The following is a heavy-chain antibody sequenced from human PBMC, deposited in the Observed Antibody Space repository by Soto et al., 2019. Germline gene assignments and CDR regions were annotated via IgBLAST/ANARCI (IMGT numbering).Heavy chain of an antibody. Sequence: SETLSLTCTVSGGSISSYYWSWIRQPPGKGLEWIGYIYYSGSTNYNPSLKSRVTISVDTSKNQFSLKLSSVTAADTAVYYCARARGYYGLYYYYGMDVWGQGTTVTVSS. CDR3: ARARGYYGLYYYYGMDV. CDR1: GGSISSYY. V-gene: IGHV4-59*01. CDR2: IYYSGST. D-gene: IGHD3-10*01. J-gene: IGHJ6*02.